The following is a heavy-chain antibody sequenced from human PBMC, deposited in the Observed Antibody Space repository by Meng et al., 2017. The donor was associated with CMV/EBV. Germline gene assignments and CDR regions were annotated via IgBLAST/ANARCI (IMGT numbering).Heavy chain of an antibody. CDR2: ISSNGRTM. Sequence: GESLKISCAVSGFTFSHYEMTWVRQAPGKGLEWICFISSNGRTMYYADSVRGRFAISRDNAKNSLFLQMNDLTAEDTAVYYCARLAGCSSTTCQERDAFDIWGQGTTVTVSS. CDR3: ARLAGCSSTTCQERDAFDI. V-gene: IGHV3-48*03. J-gene: IGHJ3*02. CDR1: GFTFSHYE. D-gene: IGHD2/OR15-2a*01.